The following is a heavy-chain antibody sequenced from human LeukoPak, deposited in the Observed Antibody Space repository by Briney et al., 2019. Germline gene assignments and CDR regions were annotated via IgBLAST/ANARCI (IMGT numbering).Heavy chain of an antibody. J-gene: IGHJ3*02. D-gene: IGHD1-26*01. CDR1: GFTFSTYD. CDR3: VRDTGRSYAEAFDI. V-gene: IGHV3-23*01. Sequence: GGSLRLSCATSGFTFSTYDITWVRQAPGDGLEWVSTINDRGRSTHYADSVKGRFTISGDNSKNTLYLQMDSLRAEDTAVYYCVRDTGRSYAEAFDIWGQGTMVTVSS. CDR2: INDRGRST.